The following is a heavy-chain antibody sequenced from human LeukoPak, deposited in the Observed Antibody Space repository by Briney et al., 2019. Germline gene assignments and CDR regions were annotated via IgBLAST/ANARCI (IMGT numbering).Heavy chain of an antibody. CDR1: GYDFRTHW. CDR2: IDPSASYI. J-gene: IGHJ4*02. D-gene: IGHD1-26*01. Sequence: GESLRISCKGSGYDFRTHWISWVRQMPGKGLEWMGRIDPSASYINYSPSFQGHVSISADKSIDTVYLQWNSLKASDTAMYYCARRVGNYANFDYWGQGTLVIVSS. V-gene: IGHV5-10-1*01. CDR3: ARRVGNYANFDY.